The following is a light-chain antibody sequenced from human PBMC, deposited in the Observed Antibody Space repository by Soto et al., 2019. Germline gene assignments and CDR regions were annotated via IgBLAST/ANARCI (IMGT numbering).Light chain of an antibody. J-gene: IGKJ4*01. Sequence: IQLTQSPSSLSASVGDSVTITCRASQGVSRYLSLYQQKPGRAPILLISAASTLQSGVPARFTGSGSGTDFTHRITSLQPEEFATYYYQQLNTYPVTFAGGTKVDIK. V-gene: IGKV1-9*01. CDR1: QGVSRY. CDR2: AAS. CDR3: QQLNTYPVT.